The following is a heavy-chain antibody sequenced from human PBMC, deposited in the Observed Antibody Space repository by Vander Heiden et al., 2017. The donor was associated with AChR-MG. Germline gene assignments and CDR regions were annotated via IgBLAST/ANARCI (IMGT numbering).Heavy chain of an antibody. CDR1: GFPFSSYA. CDR2: ISYDGSNK. Sequence: QVQLVESGGGVVQPGRSLRLSCAASGFPFSSYAMHWVRQAPGKGLEWVAVISYDGSNKYYADSVKGRFTISRDNSKNTLYLQMNSLRAEDTAVYYCARDPGCSGGSCTYGMDVWGQGTTVTVSS. J-gene: IGHJ6*02. CDR3: ARDPGCSGGSCTYGMDV. V-gene: IGHV3-30-3*01. D-gene: IGHD2-15*01.